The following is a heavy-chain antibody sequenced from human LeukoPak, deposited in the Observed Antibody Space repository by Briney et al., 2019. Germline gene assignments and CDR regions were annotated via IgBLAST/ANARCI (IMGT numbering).Heavy chain of an antibody. V-gene: IGHV3-21*01. CDR1: GFTFNVFS. CDR2: ISSKSEHI. J-gene: IGHJ6*02. D-gene: IGHD2-21*01. Sequence: PGGSLRLSCAASGFTFNVFSMNWIRQAPGKGQEWVSSISSKSEHILYSDSVKDRFTISRDNAKNSLYLQMNSLRVEDTAVYYCTRFESDFAYYYGMDVWGQGTTVTVSS. CDR3: TRFESDFAYYYGMDV.